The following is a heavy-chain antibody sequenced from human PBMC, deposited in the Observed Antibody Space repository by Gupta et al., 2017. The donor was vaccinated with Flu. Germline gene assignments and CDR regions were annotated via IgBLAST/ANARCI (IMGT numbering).Heavy chain of an antibody. Sequence: QVQLVQSGAEVKKPGSSVKVSCKASGGTFSSYAISWVRQAPGQGLEWMGGIIPIFGTANYAQKFQGRVTITADESTSTAYMELSSLRSEDTAVYYCARDLGVVVTAIPGLFDPWGQGTLVTVSS. CDR3: ARDLGVVVTAIPGLFDP. CDR2: IIPIFGTA. D-gene: IGHD2-21*02. V-gene: IGHV1-69*01. J-gene: IGHJ5*02. CDR1: GGTFSSYA.